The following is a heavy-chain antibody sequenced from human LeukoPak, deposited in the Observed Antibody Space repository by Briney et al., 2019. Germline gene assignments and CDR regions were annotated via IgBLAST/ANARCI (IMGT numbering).Heavy chain of an antibody. CDR2: ISSSSSYI. J-gene: IGHJ4*02. D-gene: IGHD3-3*01. V-gene: IGHV3-21*01. Sequence: SGGSLRLSCAASGFTFSSYEMNWVRQAPGKGLEWVSSISSSSSYIYYADSVKGRFTISRDNAKNSLYLQMNSLRAEDTAVYYCARDRSDGLKLDWGQGTLVTVSS. CDR3: ARDRSDGLKLD. CDR1: GFTFSSYE.